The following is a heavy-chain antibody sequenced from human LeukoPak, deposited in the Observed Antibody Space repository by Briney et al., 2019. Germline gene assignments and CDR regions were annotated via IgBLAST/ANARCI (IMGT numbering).Heavy chain of an antibody. CDR3: ARTNPRDAPGY. Sequence: KSGGSLRLSCAASGGTFSSYAISWVRQAPGQGLEWMGRIIPILGIANYAQKFQGRVTITADKSTSTAYMELSSLRSEDTAVYYCARTNPRDAPGYWGQGTLVTVSS. CDR2: IIPILGIA. D-gene: IGHD2-2*01. V-gene: IGHV1-69*04. CDR1: GGTFSSYA. J-gene: IGHJ4*02.